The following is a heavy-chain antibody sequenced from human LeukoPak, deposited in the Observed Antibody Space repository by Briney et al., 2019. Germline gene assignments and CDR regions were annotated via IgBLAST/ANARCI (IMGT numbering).Heavy chain of an antibody. D-gene: IGHD6-19*01. CDR3: ARLPRKYSSGWYGGYYYYYMDV. V-gene: IGHV4-34*01. CDR2: INHSGST. CDR1: GRSFSGYY. Sequence: PSETLSLTCALYGRSFSGYYWSWTRHPPGKGLEWLGEINHSGSTNYNPSLKSRVTISVDTSKNQFSLKLSSVTAADTAVYYCARLPRKYSSGWYGGYYYYYMDVWGKGTTVTISS. J-gene: IGHJ6*03.